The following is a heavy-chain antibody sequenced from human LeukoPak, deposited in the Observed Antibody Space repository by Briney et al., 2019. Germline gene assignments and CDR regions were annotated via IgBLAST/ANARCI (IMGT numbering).Heavy chain of an antibody. J-gene: IGHJ4*02. D-gene: IGHD4-17*01. CDR3: ATWEPYGDYYYFDY. CDR2: IIPIFGTA. Sequence: GASVTVSCRASGGTFSSYAISWVRQAPGQGLEWMGGIIPIFGTANYAQKSQGRVTITADESTSTAYMELSSLRSEDTAVYYCATWEPYGDYYYFDYWGQGTLVTVSS. CDR1: GGTFSSYA. V-gene: IGHV1-69*13.